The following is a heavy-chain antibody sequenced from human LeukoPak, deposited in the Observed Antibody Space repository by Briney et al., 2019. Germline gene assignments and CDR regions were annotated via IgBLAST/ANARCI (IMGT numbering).Heavy chain of an antibody. CDR3: ARPGIAAAGTGYFDY. J-gene: IGHJ4*02. Sequence: PGRSLRLSCAASGFTFSSYGMHWVRQAPGKGLAWVAVISYDGSNKYYADSVKGRFTISRDNSKNTLYLQMNSLRAEDTAVYYCARPGIAAAGTGYFDYWGQGTLVTVSS. D-gene: IGHD6-13*01. V-gene: IGHV3-30*03. CDR1: GFTFSSYG. CDR2: ISYDGSNK.